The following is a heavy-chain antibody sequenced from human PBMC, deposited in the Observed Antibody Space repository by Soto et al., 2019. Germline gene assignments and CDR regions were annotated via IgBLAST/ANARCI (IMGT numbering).Heavy chain of an antibody. V-gene: IGHV4-39*01. J-gene: IGHJ6*02. CDR2: IYYSGST. Sequence: SETLSLTCTVSGGSISSSSYYWGWIRQPPGKGLEWIGSIYYSGSTYYNPSLKSRVTISVDTSKNQFSLKLSSVTAADTAVYYCARQAAGSIYYFYYYGMDVWGQGTTVTVSS. CDR3: ARQAAGSIYYFYYYGMDV. D-gene: IGHD6-13*01. CDR1: GGSISSSSYY.